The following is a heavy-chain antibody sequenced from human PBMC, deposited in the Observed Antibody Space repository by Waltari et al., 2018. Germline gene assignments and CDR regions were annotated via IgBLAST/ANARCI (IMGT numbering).Heavy chain of an antibody. CDR2: IYPSGRS. D-gene: IGHD3-22*01. J-gene: IGHJ5*01. V-gene: IGHV4-59*08. Sequence: QVQLQESGPGLVKPSETLSLTCTVSGGSVSTYYWRWIRQPPVKGLELIGFIYPSGRSAYNSYLYSRVTMSVDTSKNQLSLKLSSVTAADTAVFYCARHAADSSGYFYGFDSWGQGTLVTVSS. CDR1: GGSVSTYY. CDR3: ARHAADSSGYFYGFDS.